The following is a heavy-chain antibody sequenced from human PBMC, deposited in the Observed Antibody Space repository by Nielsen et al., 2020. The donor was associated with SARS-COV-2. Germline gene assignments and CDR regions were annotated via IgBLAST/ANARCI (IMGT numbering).Heavy chain of an antibody. CDR2: INPNSGGT. CDR3: ARVGYCSGGSCYDY. D-gene: IGHD2-15*01. CDR1: GYTFTGYY. V-gene: IGHV1-2*06. J-gene: IGHJ4*02. Sequence: ASVKVSCKASGYTFTGYYMHWVRQAPGQGLEWMGRINPNSGGTNYAQKFQGRVTMTRDTSIRTAYMELSRLISDDTAVYYCARVGYCSGGSCYDYWGQGTLVTVAS.